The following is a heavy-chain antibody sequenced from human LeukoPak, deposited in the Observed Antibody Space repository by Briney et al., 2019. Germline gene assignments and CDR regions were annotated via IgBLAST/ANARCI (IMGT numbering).Heavy chain of an antibody. CDR1: GFTFSNYW. V-gene: IGHV3-74*01. D-gene: IGHD1-26*01. CDR3: LQWELLRGFDP. Sequence: GGSLRLSCAASGFTFSNYWMYWVRQAPGKGLVWVSRINSDGNKTNYADSVNGRFTISRDNAKNTLYLQMNNLRAEDTAVYYCLQWELLRGFDPWGQGTLVTVSS. J-gene: IGHJ5*02. CDR2: INSDGNKT.